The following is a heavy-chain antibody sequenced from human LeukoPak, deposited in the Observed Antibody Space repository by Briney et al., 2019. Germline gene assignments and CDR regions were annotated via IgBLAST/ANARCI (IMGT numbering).Heavy chain of an antibody. D-gene: IGHD3-22*01. CDR3: ARISSFTEYYDNSGQTLYYYYMDV. J-gene: IGHJ6*03. V-gene: IGHV2-70*11. CDR1: GFSLSTSGMC. CDR2: IDWDDGK. Sequence: SGPALVKPTQTLTLTCTFSGFSLSTSGMCVSWIRQPPGKALEWLARIDWDDGKYFRTSLKTRLSISKDTSKNQVVLTMTNMDPVDTATYYCARISSFTEYYDNSGQTLYYYYMDVWGKGTTVTISS.